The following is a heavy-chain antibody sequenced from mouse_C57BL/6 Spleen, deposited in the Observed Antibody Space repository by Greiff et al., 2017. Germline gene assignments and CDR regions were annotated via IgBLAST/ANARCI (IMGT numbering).Heavy chain of an antibody. CDR3: ARSGLGRGFDY. CDR1: GYAFTNYL. J-gene: IGHJ2*01. Sequence: QVQLQQSGAELVRPGTSVKVSCKASGYAFTNYLIEWVKQRPGQGLEWIGVINPGSGGTNYNEKFKGKATLTADKSSSTAYMQLSSLTSEDSAVYFGARSGLGRGFDYWGQGTTLTVSS. CDR2: INPGSGGT. V-gene: IGHV1-54*01. D-gene: IGHD4-1*01.